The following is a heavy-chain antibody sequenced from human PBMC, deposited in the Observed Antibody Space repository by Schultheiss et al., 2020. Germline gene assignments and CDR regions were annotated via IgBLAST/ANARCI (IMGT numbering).Heavy chain of an antibody. CDR3: AKVGYSNYGTVDV. CDR1: GFAFSNAW. J-gene: IGHJ6*02. D-gene: IGHD4-11*01. Sequence: GGSLRLSCAASGFAFSNAWMSWVRQAPGKGLEWVGRIKSKTDGGTTDYAAPVKGRFTISRDDSKDTLYLQMNSLRAEDTAVYYCAKVGYSNYGTVDVWGQGTTVTVSS. CDR2: IKSKTDGGTT. V-gene: IGHV3-15*07.